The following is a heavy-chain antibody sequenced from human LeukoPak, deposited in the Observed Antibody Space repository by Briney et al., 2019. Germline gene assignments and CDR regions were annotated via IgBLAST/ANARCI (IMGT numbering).Heavy chain of an antibody. D-gene: IGHD4-17*01. CDR3: AKSHGDYGLLDY. V-gene: IGHV1-24*01. J-gene: IGHJ4*02. Sequence: GASVKVSFKVSGYSLTDLSLHWVRQAPGKGLEWMGGFDPEDGEPIYAQKFQGRLSMTEDTSKDTGYMELRTLRSEDTALYYCAKSHGDYGLLDYWGQRTLVTVSS. CDR1: GYSLTDLS. CDR2: FDPEDGEP.